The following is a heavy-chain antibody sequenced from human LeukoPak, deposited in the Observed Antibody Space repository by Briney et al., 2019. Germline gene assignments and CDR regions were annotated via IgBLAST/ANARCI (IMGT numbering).Heavy chain of an antibody. J-gene: IGHJ4*02. CDR3: ARGYPMDWNYFDY. D-gene: IGHD3/OR15-3a*01. Sequence: ASVKVSCKASGGTFSSYAISWVRQAPGQGLEWMGIINPSDGTTTYAQRFQGRVTMTRDTSTSTVYMELSSLRSEDTAVYYCARGYPMDWNYFDYWGQGTLVTVSS. CDR2: INPSDGTT. CDR1: GGTFSSYA. V-gene: IGHV1-46*01.